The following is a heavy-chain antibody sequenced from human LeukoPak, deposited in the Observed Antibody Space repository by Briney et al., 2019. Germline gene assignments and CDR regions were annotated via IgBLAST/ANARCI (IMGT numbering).Heavy chain of an antibody. J-gene: IGHJ1*01. D-gene: IGHD2-2*01. Sequence: SETLSLTCAVYGGSFSGYYWSWIRQPPGKGLEWIGEINHSGSTNYNPSLKSRVTISVDTSKNQFSLKLSSVTAADTAVYYCARHRVRYCSSTSCYASEYFQHWGQGTLVTVSS. CDR2: INHSGST. V-gene: IGHV4-34*01. CDR1: GGSFSGYY. CDR3: ARHRVRYCSSTSCYASEYFQH.